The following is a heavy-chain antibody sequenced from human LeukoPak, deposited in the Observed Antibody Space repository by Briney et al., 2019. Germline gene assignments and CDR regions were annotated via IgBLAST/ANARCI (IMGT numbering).Heavy chain of an antibody. CDR3: ARGRYGSGTYFYDY. D-gene: IGHD3-10*01. CDR2: IFTSGST. CDR1: GYSISSGYY. V-gene: IGHV4-4*07. Sequence: SETLSLTCTVSGYSISSGYYWSWIRQPAGKGLEWIGRIFTSGSTNYNPSLKSRVTMSVDTSKNQFSLTLSSVTAADTAVYYCARGRYGSGTYFYDYWGQGTLVTVSS. J-gene: IGHJ4*02.